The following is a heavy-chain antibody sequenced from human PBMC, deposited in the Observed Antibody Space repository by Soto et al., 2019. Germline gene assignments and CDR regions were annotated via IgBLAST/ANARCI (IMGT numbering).Heavy chain of an antibody. CDR1: GFTFSDEN. J-gene: IGHJ6*02. D-gene: IGHD2-2*01. CDR2: ISGGGSYI. CDR3: ARDSDCHSTSCFFPPHV. V-gene: IGHV3-21*06. Sequence: GGPLRLSCSASGFTFSDENMSWVRQVPGKGLEWVSGISGGGSYIFYADSVQGRFSISRDNPKNSLFLEMNSLRVEDTAVYYCARDSDCHSTSCFFPPHVWGQGTTVTVSS.